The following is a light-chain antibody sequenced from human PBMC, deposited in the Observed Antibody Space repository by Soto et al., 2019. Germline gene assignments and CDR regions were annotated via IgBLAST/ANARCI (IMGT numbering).Light chain of an antibody. CDR3: QQVKGFTLT. CDR1: QDITRW. Sequence: DIQMTQSPSSVSAFVGDRVAITCRASQDITRWLAWYQKKLGEAPRLLIYAASSLYSGVPTRFSGSVTGTEFTLNITSLHPEDSAIYYCQQVKGFTLTLDRGTTV. CDR2: AAS. J-gene: IGKJ4*01. V-gene: IGKV1-12*01.